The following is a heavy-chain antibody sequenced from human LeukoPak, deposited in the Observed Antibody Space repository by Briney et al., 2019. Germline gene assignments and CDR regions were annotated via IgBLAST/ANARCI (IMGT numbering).Heavy chain of an antibody. D-gene: IGHD5-12*01. J-gene: IGHJ4*02. Sequence: ASVKVSCKASGFTLTNYDINWVRQAPGQGLEWMGWMNPINGNTGYARKFQGRVTMTRDTSTSTVYMELSSLRSEDTAVYYCAREGGYGPGFDYWGQGTLVTVSS. CDR1: GFTLTNYD. CDR2: MNPINGNT. V-gene: IGHV1-8*01. CDR3: AREGGYGPGFDY.